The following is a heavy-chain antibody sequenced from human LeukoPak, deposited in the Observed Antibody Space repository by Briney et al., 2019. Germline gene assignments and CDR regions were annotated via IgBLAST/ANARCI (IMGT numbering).Heavy chain of an antibody. Sequence: GGSLRLSCAASGIRFDRYAMTWVRQAPGKGLELVSAISYSGSSPYYGDSVKGRFTISRDNSKNTVYLQMNSLRDEDTALYYCAKDSSVLLNALDLWGQGTMVTVSS. CDR1: GIRFDRYA. V-gene: IGHV3-23*01. J-gene: IGHJ3*01. CDR3: AKDSSVLLNALDL. CDR2: ISYSGSSP. D-gene: IGHD4/OR15-4a*01.